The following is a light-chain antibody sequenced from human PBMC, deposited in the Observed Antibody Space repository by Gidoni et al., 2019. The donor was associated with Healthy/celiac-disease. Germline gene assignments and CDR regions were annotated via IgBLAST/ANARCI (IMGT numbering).Light chain of an antibody. CDR3: QSYDSSRSVVV. CDR2: GNS. V-gene: IGLV1-40*01. Sequence: QSLLTPPPSVSGAPGQRVTISCTGSSSNIGAGYAVPWYQQLPGTAPKLLIYGNSNRPSGVPDRFSGSKSGTSASLAITGLQAEDEADDYCQSYDSSRSVVVFGGGTKLTVL. CDR1: SSNIGAGYA. J-gene: IGLJ2*01.